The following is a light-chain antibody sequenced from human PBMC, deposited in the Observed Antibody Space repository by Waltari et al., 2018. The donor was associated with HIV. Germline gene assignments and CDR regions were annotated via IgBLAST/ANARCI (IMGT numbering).Light chain of an antibody. CDR3: AAWDDSLNGYV. J-gene: IGLJ1*01. V-gene: IGLV1-44*01. Sequence: QSVLTQPPSASGTPGQRVTISCPGGSSTTGTTTVNWFQQLPGTAPKLLIYNNDQRPSGVPDRFSGSKSGTSASLAISGLQSEDEADYYCAAWDDSLNGYVFGTGTKVTVL. CDR2: NND. CDR1: SSTTGTTT.